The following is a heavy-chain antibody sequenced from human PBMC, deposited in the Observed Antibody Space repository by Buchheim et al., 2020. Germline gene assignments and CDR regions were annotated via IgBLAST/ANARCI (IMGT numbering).Heavy chain of an antibody. CDR1: GFTFSSYP. Sequence: EVQLLESGGGLVQPGGSPRLSCAASGFTFSSYPMSWVRQGPGKGLERVASISDSGSTVNYAGSVKGRFTVSRDNSRNTLYLQMNDLRTEDTAVYYCAKIPLYSSSWPPVYWGQGTL. J-gene: IGHJ4*02. D-gene: IGHD6-13*01. V-gene: IGHV3-23*01. CDR3: AKIPLYSSSWPPVY. CDR2: ISDSGSTV.